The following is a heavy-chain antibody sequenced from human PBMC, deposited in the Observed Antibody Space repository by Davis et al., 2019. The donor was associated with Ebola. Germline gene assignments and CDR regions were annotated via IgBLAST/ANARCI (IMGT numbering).Heavy chain of an antibody. CDR1: GGSFSDYY. J-gene: IGHJ5*01. V-gene: IGHV4-34*01. CDR2: INDSGTT. D-gene: IGHD4-17*01. Sequence: MPSETLSLTCAVYGGSFSDYYWSWIRQPPGKGLEWIGEINDSGTTNYNPSLKSRVTISVDTSKNQFSLELSSVTAADTAVYYCARDAFPGDYIRWFDSWGQGTQVTVSS. CDR3: ARDAFPGDYIRWFDS.